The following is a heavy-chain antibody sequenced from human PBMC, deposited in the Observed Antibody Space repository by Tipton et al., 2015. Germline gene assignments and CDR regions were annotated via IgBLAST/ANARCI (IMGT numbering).Heavy chain of an antibody. CDR1: GFTFSSYW. Sequence: SLRLSCAASGFTFSSYWMTWVRQAPGKGLEWVANINQDGSEKYCADSVKGRFTISRDNSKNTLYLQMNSLRAEDTAVYYCAKDKSSSNLCLDYWGQGTLVTVSS. D-gene: IGHD6-6*01. CDR2: INQDGSEK. CDR3: AKDKSSSNLCLDY. V-gene: IGHV3-7*03. J-gene: IGHJ4*02.